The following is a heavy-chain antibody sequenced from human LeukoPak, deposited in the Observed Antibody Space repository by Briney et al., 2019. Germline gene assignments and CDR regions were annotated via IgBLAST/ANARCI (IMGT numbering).Heavy chain of an antibody. CDR1: GFTFSNYD. CDR3: ARSINYSNSLLDY. J-gene: IGHJ4*02. V-gene: IGHV3-23*01. CDR2: ISASGVTT. D-gene: IGHD4-11*01. Sequence: GGSLRLSCAASGFTFSNYDMTWVRQAPGKGLEWVSSISASGVTTNYADSVRGRFTISRDNSNKVVYLRMNSLRAEDTAVYYCARSINYSNSLLDYWGQGTLVTVSS.